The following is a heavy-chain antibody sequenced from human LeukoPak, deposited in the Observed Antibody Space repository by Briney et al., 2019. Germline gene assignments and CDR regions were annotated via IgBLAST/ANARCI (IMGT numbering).Heavy chain of an antibody. J-gene: IGHJ4*02. D-gene: IGHD6-6*01. CDR1: GGSISSYY. CDR3: ARYARREYYFDY. V-gene: IGHV4-59*01. Sequence: TSETLSLTCTVSGGSISSYYWSWIRQPPGKGLEWIGYIYYSGSTNYNPSLKSRVTISVDTSKNQFSLKLSSVTAADTAVYYCARYARREYYFDYWGQGTLVTVSS. CDR2: IYYSGST.